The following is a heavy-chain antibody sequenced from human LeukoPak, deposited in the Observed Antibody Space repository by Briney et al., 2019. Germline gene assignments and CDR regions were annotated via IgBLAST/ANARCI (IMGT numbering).Heavy chain of an antibody. CDR2: FSGSGGST. CDR3: ARALFLGDWFDP. V-gene: IGHV3-23*01. Sequence: PGGSLRLSCAASGFTFSSYAMNWVRQAPGKGLEWVSSFSGSGGSTYYADSVKGRFTISRDNSKYTLYLQMNSLRAEDTAVYYCARALFLGDWFDPWGQGTLVTVSS. CDR1: GFTFSSYA. J-gene: IGHJ5*02. D-gene: IGHD3-16*01.